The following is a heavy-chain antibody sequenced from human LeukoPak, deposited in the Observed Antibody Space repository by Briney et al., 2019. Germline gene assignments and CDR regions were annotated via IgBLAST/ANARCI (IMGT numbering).Heavy chain of an antibody. CDR2: INPNSGGT. CDR1: GYTFTGYY. V-gene: IGHV1-2*02. D-gene: IGHD3-3*01. J-gene: IGHJ6*02. Sequence: ASVKVSCKASGYTFTGYYMHWVRQAPGQGLEWMGWINPNSGGTNYAQKFQGRVTMTRDTSISTAYMELSRLRSDDTAVYYCARVPDCNTYYDFWSGYRSYGMDVWGQGTTVTVSS. CDR3: ARVPDCNTYYDFWSGYRSYGMDV.